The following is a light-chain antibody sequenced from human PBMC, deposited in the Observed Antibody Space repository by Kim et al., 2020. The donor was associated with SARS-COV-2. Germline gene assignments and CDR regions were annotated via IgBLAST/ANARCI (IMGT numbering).Light chain of an antibody. Sequence: GESVTIACTGTSGVVGGCKFVAWYQQHPGKAPKLIIYDVTKRPSGVPDRFSGSKSGNTASLVISGLQAEDEADYFCCSYTGYYNYVFGSGTKVTVL. CDR1: SGVVGGCKF. J-gene: IGLJ1*01. CDR2: DVT. V-gene: IGLV2-11*01. CDR3: CSYTGYYNYV.